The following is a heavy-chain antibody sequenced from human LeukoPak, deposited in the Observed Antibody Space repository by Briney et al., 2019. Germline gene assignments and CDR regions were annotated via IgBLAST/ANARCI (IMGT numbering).Heavy chain of an antibody. CDR2: FLLNFNTA. Sequence: GASVKVSCKASGYTFTSYYMHWVRQAPGQGLEWIGGFLLNFNTAEYAQNFQGRLTITADRATKTFYMELSSLRSDDTAVYYCARGVRSGYDYLSWLDPWGQGTLVTVSS. J-gene: IGHJ5*02. V-gene: IGHV1-69*06. CDR3: ARGVRSGYDYLSWLDP. CDR1: GYTFTSYY. D-gene: IGHD5-12*01.